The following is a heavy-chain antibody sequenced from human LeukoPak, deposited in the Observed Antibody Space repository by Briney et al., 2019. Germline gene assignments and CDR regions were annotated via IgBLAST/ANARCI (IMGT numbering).Heavy chain of an antibody. V-gene: IGHV3-48*02. Sequence: PGGSLRLSCAASGFTLSTYSMNWVRQTPGKGLEWVSYISSNSNTIYYADSVKGRFTISRDNAENSLYLQMNSLRDEDTALYYCARNHYYGSGSLANWGQGTLVTVSS. CDR1: GFTLSTYS. J-gene: IGHJ4*02. CDR3: ARNHYYGSGSLAN. CDR2: ISSNSNTI. D-gene: IGHD3-10*01.